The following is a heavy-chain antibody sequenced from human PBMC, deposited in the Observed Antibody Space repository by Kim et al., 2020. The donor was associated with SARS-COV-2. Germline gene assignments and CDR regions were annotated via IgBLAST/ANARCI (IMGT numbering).Heavy chain of an antibody. J-gene: IGHJ6*02. Sequence: GGSLRLSCAASGFTFSNAWMSWVRQAPGKGLEWVGRIKSKTDGGTTDYAAPVKGRFTISRDDSKNTLYLQMNSLKTEDTAVYYCTTTGPAAAGHYYGMDVWGQGTTVTVSS. V-gene: IGHV3-15*01. CDR2: IKSKTDGGTT. D-gene: IGHD6-13*01. CDR1: GFTFSNAW. CDR3: TTTGPAAAGHYYGMDV.